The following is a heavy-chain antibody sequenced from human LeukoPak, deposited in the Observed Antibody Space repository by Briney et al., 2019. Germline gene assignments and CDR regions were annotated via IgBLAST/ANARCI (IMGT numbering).Heavy chain of an antibody. Sequence: ASVKVSYKASGGSFSSYAITWVRPAPGQGLEWMGRIIPILGVTNYAQKFQGRVTITADKSTSTAYMELSSLSSEDTALYYCARAACYCSGVSCFCYVMVVWGQGTTVTVSS. J-gene: IGHJ6*01. CDR3: ARAACYCSGVSCFCYVMVV. D-gene: IGHD2-15*01. CDR1: GGSFSSYA. V-gene: IGHV1-69*04. CDR2: IIPILGVT.